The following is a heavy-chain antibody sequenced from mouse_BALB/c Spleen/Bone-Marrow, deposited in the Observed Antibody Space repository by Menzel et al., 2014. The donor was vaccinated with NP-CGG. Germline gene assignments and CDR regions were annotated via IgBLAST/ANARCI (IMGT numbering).Heavy chain of an antibody. CDR1: GFAFSSYD. CDR2: ISSGGSYT. Sequence: EVKLVESGGGLVKPGGSLKLSCAASGFAFSSYDMSWVRQTPEMRLEWVATISSGGSYTYYPDSVKGRFTISRDNARNTLYLQMSSLRSEDTALYYCARHPYYGNYPAWFAYWGQGTLVTVSA. CDR3: ARHPYYGNYPAWFAY. D-gene: IGHD2-10*01. V-gene: IGHV5-9*02. J-gene: IGHJ3*01.